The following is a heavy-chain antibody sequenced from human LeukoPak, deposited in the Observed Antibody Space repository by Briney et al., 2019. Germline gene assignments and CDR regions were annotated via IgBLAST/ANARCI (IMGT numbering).Heavy chain of an antibody. V-gene: IGHV3-33*08. CDR3: ARAHYYGSGSYYQYFQH. J-gene: IGHJ1*01. Sequence: GGSLRLSCAASGFTFSSYGMHWVHQAPGKGLEWVAVIWYDGSNKYYADSVKGRFTISRDNSKNTLYLQMNSLRAEDTAVYYCARAHYYGSGSYYQYFQHWGQGTLVTVSS. CDR1: GFTFSSYG. D-gene: IGHD3-10*01. CDR2: IWYDGSNK.